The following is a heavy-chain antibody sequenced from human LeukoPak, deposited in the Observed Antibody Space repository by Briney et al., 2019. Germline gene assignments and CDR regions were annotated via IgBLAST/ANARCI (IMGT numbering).Heavy chain of an antibody. CDR2: ISYDGSNK. J-gene: IGHJ4*02. CDR1: GFTFSSYA. CDR3: ARAIASYGDSAY. Sequence: GRSLRLSCAASGFTFSSYAMHWVRQAPGKGLEWVAVISYDGSNKYYADSLQGRFTISRDNAKNSLYLQINSLRADDTAVYYCARAIASYGDSAYWGQGTLVTVSS. V-gene: IGHV3-30*04. D-gene: IGHD5-18*01.